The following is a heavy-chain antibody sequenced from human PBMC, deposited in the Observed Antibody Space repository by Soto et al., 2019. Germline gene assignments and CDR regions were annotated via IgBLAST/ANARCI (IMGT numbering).Heavy chain of an antibody. J-gene: IGHJ4*02. V-gene: IGHV1-2*02. CDR2: INPNSGGT. Sequence: ASVKVSCKAAGYTITVDYMHWVRQATGQGLEWMGWINPNSGGTNYAQKFQGRVTMTRDTSISTAYMELSRLRSDDTAVYYCAREEAGYGSAGYYWGQGTLVTVSS. CDR3: AREEAGYGSAGYY. CDR1: GYTITVDY. D-gene: IGHD3-9*01.